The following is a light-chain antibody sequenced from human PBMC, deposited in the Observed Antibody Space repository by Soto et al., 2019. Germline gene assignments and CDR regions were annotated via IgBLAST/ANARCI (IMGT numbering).Light chain of an antibody. V-gene: IGLV1-51*02. CDR1: SSNIGNNY. CDR3: GTWDSSLSVGV. J-gene: IGLJ3*02. Sequence: QSVLTQPPSVSAAPGQKVTISCYGSSSNIGNNYVSWYQQLPGTAPKLLIYENNKRPSGIPDRFSGSKSGTSATLGITGLQTGDEADYYCGTWDSSLSVGVFGGGTKLTVL. CDR2: ENN.